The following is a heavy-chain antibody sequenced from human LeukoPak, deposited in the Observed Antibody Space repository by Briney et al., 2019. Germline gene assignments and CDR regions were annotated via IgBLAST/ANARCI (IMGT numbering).Heavy chain of an antibody. CDR3: AKSRGGCSYWYFDL. CDR1: GFTCSSYA. CDR2: ISGSGGST. Sequence: PGGSLRLSCAASGFTCSSYAMSWVRQAPGKGLEWVSAISGSGGSTYYADSVKGPFTISRDNSKNTLYLQMNSLRAEDTAVYYCAKSRGGCSYWYFDLWGRGTLVTVSS. J-gene: IGHJ2*01. V-gene: IGHV3-23*01. D-gene: IGHD6-19*01.